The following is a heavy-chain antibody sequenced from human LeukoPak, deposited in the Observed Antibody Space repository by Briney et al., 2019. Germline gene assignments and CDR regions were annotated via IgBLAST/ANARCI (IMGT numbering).Heavy chain of an antibody. CDR1: GYTFTGYY. D-gene: IGHD5-24*01. CDR3: ARLRRDGYNYYFDY. V-gene: IGHV1-2*06. J-gene: IGHJ4*02. CDR2: INPNSGGT. Sequence: ASVKVSCKASGYTFTGYYMHWVRQAPGQGLEWMGRINPNSGGTNYAQKFQGRVTMTRDTSISTAYMELSRLRSDDTAVYYRARLRRDGYNYYFDYWGQGTLVTVSS.